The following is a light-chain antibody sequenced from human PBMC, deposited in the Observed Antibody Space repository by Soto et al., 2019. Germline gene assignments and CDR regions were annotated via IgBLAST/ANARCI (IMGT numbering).Light chain of an antibody. CDR3: QQYFSSPFT. CDR1: QTVLYNSNNKNY. Sequence: DIVMTQSPDSLAVSLGERATINCKSSQTVLYNSNNKNYLAWYQQKPGQPPKLLIYWASTRESGVPDRFSGSGSGTDFTLTISSLQDEDVEVYYCQQYFSSPFTLGPGTKVDIK. CDR2: WAS. J-gene: IGKJ3*01. V-gene: IGKV4-1*01.